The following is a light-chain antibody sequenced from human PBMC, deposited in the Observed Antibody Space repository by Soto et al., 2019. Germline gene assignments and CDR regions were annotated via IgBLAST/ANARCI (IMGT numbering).Light chain of an antibody. J-gene: IGLJ1*01. CDR1: SSDIGASNF. CDR2: EAT. V-gene: IGLV2-14*01. Sequence: QSALTQPPSVSGSPGQSITVSCTGTSSDIGASNFVSWYQHLPGRAPKVIIFEATNRPSGVSDRFSGSKAGITASLTISGLQAAEEAEYFCASYKTDDTFVFGTGTKVTVL. CDR3: ASYKTDDTFV.